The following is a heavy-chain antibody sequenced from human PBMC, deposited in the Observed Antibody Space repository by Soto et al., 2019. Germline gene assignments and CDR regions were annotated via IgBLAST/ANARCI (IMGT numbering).Heavy chain of an antibody. V-gene: IGHV3-23*01. D-gene: IGHD2-8*01. CDR1: GFTFKYYA. Sequence: EVQLLQSGGGLAQPGTSLRLSCAASGFTFKYYAMTWVRQAPGKGLEWVSTISGSGDKTDYADSVKGRFRVSRANSKDTLYLQMDSLRADDTALYYCARESKWYGGQYFQAWGQGTLVTVSS. CDR2: ISGSGDKT. J-gene: IGHJ1*01. CDR3: ARESKWYGGQYFQA.